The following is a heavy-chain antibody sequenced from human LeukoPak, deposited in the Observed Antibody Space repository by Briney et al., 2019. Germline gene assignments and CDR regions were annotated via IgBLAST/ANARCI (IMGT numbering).Heavy chain of an antibody. D-gene: IGHD1-1*01. CDR1: GDSVSSNSAA. CDR2: TYYRSKWYN. V-gene: IGHV6-1*01. Sequence: SQTLSLTCAISGDSVSSNSAAWNWIGQSPSGGLEWLGRTYYRSKWYNDYAVSVKSRITINPDTSKNQFSLQLNSVTPEDTAVYYCARGPRTTNDAFDIWGQGTMVTVSS. CDR3: ARGPRTTNDAFDI. J-gene: IGHJ3*02.